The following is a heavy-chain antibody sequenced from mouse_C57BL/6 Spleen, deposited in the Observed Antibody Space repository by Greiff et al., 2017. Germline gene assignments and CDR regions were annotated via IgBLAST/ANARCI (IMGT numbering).Heavy chain of an antibody. D-gene: IGHD1-1*01. V-gene: IGHV1-69*01. CDR3: ARWSSLLRSGMDY. Sequence: QVQLQQPGAELVMPGASVKLSCKASGYTFTSYWMHWVKQRPGQGLEWIGEIDPSDSYPNYNQKFKGKSTLTVDKSSSTAYMQLSSLTSEDSAVYYCARWSSLLRSGMDYWGQGTSVTVSS. J-gene: IGHJ4*01. CDR2: IDPSDSYP. CDR1: GYTFTSYW.